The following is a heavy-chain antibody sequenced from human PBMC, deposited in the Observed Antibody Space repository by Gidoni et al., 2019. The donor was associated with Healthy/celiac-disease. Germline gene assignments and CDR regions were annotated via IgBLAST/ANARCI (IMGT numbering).Heavy chain of an antibody. CDR3: ARDTGYCSGGSCHHDAFDI. CDR1: GFTFSSYS. V-gene: IGHV3-21*01. Sequence: EVQLVESGGGLVKPGGSLRLSCAASGFTFSSYSMNWVRQAPGKGLEWFSSISSSSSYIYYADAVKGRFTISRDNAKNSLYLQMNSLRAEDTAVYYCARDTGYCSGGSCHHDAFDIWGQGTMVTVSS. J-gene: IGHJ3*02. CDR2: ISSSSSYI. D-gene: IGHD2-15*01.